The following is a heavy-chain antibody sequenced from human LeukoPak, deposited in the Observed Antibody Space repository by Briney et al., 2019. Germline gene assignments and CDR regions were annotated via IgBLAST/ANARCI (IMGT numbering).Heavy chain of an antibody. D-gene: IGHD4-17*01. CDR1: GGSFSGYY. J-gene: IGHJ4*02. Sequence: PSETLSLTCAVYGGSFSGYYWSWIRQPPGKGLEWIGEINHSGSTNYNPSLKSRVTISVDTSKNQFSLKLSSVTAADTAVYYCARGVTTVTTLDDWGQGTLVTVSS. CDR2: INHSGST. V-gene: IGHV4-34*01. CDR3: ARGVTTVTTLDD.